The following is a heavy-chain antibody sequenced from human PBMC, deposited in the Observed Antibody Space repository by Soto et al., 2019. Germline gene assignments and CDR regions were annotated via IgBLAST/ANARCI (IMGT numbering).Heavy chain of an antibody. D-gene: IGHD1-26*01. J-gene: IGHJ4*02. CDR2: IHYSGSI. CDR3: TRGLDRAKLGY. CDR1: DGSIDSGSYY. Sequence: QVQLQESGPGLVKPSQTLSLTCTVSDGSIDSGSYYRSWVRQYPGKGLEWIGSIHYSGSIYYSPSLGSRLTMSADTSKNQFSLKLSSVTVADTAVYYCTRGLDRAKLGYWGQGIQVIVSS. V-gene: IGHV4-31*03.